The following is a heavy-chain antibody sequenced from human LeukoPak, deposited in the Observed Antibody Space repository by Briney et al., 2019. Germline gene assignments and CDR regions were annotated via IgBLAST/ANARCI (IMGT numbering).Heavy chain of an antibody. D-gene: IGHD3-9*01. CDR2: ISGSGGST. Sequence: GGSLRLSCAASGFTFSSYAMSWVRQAPAKGLEWVSAISGSGGSTYYADSVKGRFTISRDNSKNTLYLQMNSLRAEDTAVYYCARTYYDILTGPYYFDYWGQGTLVTVSS. J-gene: IGHJ4*02. CDR1: GFTFSSYA. CDR3: ARTYYDILTGPYYFDY. V-gene: IGHV3-23*01.